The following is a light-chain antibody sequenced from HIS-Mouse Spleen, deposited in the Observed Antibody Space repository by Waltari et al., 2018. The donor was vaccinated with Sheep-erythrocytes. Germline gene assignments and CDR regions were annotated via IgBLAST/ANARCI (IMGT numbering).Light chain of an antibody. V-gene: IGLV1-40*01. CDR3: QSYDSSLSGYVV. Sequence: QSVLTQPPSVSGAPGQRVTTSCPGSSSNIRAGYDVHWYQQLPGTAPKLLIYGNSNRPSGVPDRFSGSKSGTSASLAITGLQAEDEADYYCQSYDSSLSGYVVFGGGTKLTVL. CDR1: SSNIRAGYD. J-gene: IGLJ2*01. CDR2: GNS.